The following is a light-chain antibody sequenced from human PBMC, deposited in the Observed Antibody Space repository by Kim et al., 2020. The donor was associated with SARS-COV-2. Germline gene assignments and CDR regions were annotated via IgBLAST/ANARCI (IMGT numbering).Light chain of an antibody. Sequence: GQSITISCTGTHSDVGGYSLVSWYQHHPGKAPKLMIYEVSKRPSGVSNRFSGSKSGNTASLTISGLQAEDEADYYCCSYAGSSTYVFGGGTQRTV. J-gene: IGLJ2*01. CDR3: CSYAGSSTYV. CDR1: HSDVGGYSL. CDR2: EVS. V-gene: IGLV2-23*02.